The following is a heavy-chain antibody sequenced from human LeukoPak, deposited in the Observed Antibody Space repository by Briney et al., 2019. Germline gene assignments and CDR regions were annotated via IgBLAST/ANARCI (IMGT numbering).Heavy chain of an antibody. CDR3: ARHDAYCSRNSCYKGGSNWFDP. J-gene: IGHJ5*02. CDR1: GVSINSYF. CDR2: IYSNEDT. D-gene: IGHD2-2*02. V-gene: IGHV4-4*09. Sequence: PPETLSLTCTVSGVSINSYFWSWIRQPPGKGLEWIGYIYSNEDTNYNPSLKGRVTISLDTSKNQFSLKLSSATAADTAMYFCARHDAYCSRNSCYKGGSNWFDPWGQGILVTVSS.